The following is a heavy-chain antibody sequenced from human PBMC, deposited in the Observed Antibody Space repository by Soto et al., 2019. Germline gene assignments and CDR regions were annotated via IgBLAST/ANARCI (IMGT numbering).Heavy chain of an antibody. D-gene: IGHD3-22*01. CDR2: IFPSDSDT. V-gene: IGHV5-51*01. J-gene: IGHJ5*02. CDR3: ARKDKSGYFNWFDP. CDR1: GYRFTSYW. Sequence: LKISCRTSGYRFTSYWIAWVRQMPGKGLEWMGIIFPSDSDTRYSPSFQGQVTISADRSTSTVFLQWASLKASDTAVYFCARKDKSGYFNWFDPWGRGTLVTVSS.